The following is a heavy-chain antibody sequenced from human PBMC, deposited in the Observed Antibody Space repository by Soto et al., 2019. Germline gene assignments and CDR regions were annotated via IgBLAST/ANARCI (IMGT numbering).Heavy chain of an antibody. J-gene: IGHJ2*01. CDR1: GGTFSNYP. Sequence: QVQLVQSGAEVKKPGSSVKVSCKASGGTFSNYPISWVRQAPGQGLEWMGGIIPIFGTVNYAQKFQGRVTITADESTSTDYMELSSLRSEDTAVYYCARGNHRWLQLWYFDLWGRGTLVTVS. V-gene: IGHV1-69*12. D-gene: IGHD5-12*01. CDR2: IIPIFGTV. CDR3: ARGNHRWLQLWYFDL.